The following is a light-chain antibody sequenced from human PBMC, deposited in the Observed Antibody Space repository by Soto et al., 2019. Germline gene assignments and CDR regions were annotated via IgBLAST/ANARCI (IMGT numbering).Light chain of an antibody. CDR1: QSVSSN. V-gene: IGKV3-15*01. CDR2: GAS. Sequence: ETVMTQSPATLSVSPGERATLSCRASQSVSSNLAWYQQKPGQAPRLLIYGASTRATGIPARFSGSGSGTEFTLTISSLQPDDFATYYCQQYNSYQITFGQGTRLEIK. J-gene: IGKJ5*01. CDR3: QQYNSYQIT.